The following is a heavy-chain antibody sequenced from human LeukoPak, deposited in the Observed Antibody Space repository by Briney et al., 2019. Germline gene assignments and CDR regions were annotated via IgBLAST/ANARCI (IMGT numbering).Heavy chain of an antibody. V-gene: IGHV3-48*03. CDR3: ARVRGLEWLLKHLDS. CDR2: ISSSGYPI. CDR1: GFTFSSYE. D-gene: IGHD3-3*01. J-gene: IGHJ4*02. Sequence: PGGSLRLSCAASGFTFSSYEMNWVRQAPGKGLEWVSYISSSGYPIYYADSVKGRFTISRDNSKNSLYLQMNSLRAEDTAIYYCARVRGLEWLLKHLDSWGQGTLVTVSS.